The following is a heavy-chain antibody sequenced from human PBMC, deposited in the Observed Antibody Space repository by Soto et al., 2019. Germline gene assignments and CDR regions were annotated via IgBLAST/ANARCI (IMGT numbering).Heavy chain of an antibody. CDR2: IRSKAYGGTT. CDR3: TRTPAIVVVSAAPLYYYGMDV. V-gene: IGHV3-49*03. CDR1: GFTFGDYA. J-gene: IGHJ6*02. D-gene: IGHD3-22*01. Sequence: GSLRVSCTASGFTFGDYAMSWFRQAPGKGLEWVGFIRSKAYGGTTEYAASVKGRFTISRDESKSIAYLQMNSLKTEDTAVYYCTRTPAIVVVSAAPLYYYGMDVWGQGTTVTVSS.